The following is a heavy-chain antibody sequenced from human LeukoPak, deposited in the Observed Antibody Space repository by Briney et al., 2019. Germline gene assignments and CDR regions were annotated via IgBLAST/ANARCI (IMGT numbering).Heavy chain of an antibody. CDR2: INHSGST. CDR1: GGSFSGYY. V-gene: IGHV4-34*01. Sequence: PSETLSLTCAVYGGSFSGYYWSWIRQPPGKGLEWIGEINHSGSTNYNPSLKSRVTISVDTSKNQFSLKLSSVTAADTAVYYCASPRNNCSGGSCYHGGAFDIWGQGTMVTVSS. D-gene: IGHD2-15*01. J-gene: IGHJ3*02. CDR3: ASPRNNCSGGSCYHGGAFDI.